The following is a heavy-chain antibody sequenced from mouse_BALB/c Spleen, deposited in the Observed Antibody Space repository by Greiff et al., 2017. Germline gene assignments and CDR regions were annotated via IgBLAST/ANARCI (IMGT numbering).Heavy chain of an antibody. CDR1: GFTFSSYT. D-gene: IGHD1-1*01. CDR2: ISNGGGST. CDR3: AKRREIIPFAY. J-gene: IGHJ3*01. V-gene: IGHV5-12-2*01. Sequence: EVKLVESGGGLVQPGGSLKLSCAASGFTFSSYTMSWVRQTPEKRLEWVAYISNGGGSTYYPDTVKGRFTISRDNAKNTLYLQMSSLKSEDTAMYYCAKRREIIPFAYWGQGTLVTVSA.